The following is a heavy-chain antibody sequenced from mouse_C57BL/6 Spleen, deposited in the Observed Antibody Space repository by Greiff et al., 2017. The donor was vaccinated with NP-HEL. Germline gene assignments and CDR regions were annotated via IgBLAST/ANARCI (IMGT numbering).Heavy chain of an antibody. CDR3: ARGRDYGNCVGFAY. CDR1: GYAFSSYW. V-gene: IGHV1-80*01. J-gene: IGHJ3*01. D-gene: IGHD2-1*01. CDR2: IYPGDGDT. Sequence: VQLQQSGAELVKPGASVKISCKASGYAFSSYWMNWVKQRPGQGLEWIGQIYPGDGDTNYNGKFKGKATLTADKSSSTAYMQLSSLTSEDSAVSCWARGRDYGNCVGFAYGGQGTLVTVSA.